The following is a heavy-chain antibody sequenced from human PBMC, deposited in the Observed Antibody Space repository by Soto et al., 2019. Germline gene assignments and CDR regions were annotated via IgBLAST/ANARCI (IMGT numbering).Heavy chain of an antibody. D-gene: IGHD3-10*01. CDR1: GFTFSDFG. J-gene: IGHJ6*02. CDR2: ISYDGILK. V-gene: IGHV3-30*18. CDR3: AKDFKVSGGHYGSLNYYYGMDV. Sequence: GGSLRLSCAASGFTFSDFGMHWVRQAPGKGLEWVAIISYDGILKYYADSVKGRFTISRDTPKGAVYLQMNSLTPEDMAVYYCAKDFKVSGGHYGSLNYYYGMDVWGQGTTVTVSS.